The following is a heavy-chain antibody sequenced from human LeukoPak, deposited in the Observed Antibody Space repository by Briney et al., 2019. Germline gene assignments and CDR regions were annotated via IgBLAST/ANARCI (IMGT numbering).Heavy chain of an antibody. CDR3: ARGSYDILTGYSSFGEY. Sequence: SETLSLTCTVSGGSVTSYYWSWIRQPPGKGLESIGYIYYSGSASYNPSFKSRVTMSIDTSKNQFSLKLSSVTAADTGVFYCARGSYDILTGYSSFGEYWGQGTLVTVSS. V-gene: IGHV4-59*08. CDR1: GGSVTSYY. CDR2: IYYSGSA. J-gene: IGHJ4*02. D-gene: IGHD3-9*01.